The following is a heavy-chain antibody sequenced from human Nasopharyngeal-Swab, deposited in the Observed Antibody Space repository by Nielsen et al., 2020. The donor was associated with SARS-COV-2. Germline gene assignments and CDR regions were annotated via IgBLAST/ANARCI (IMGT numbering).Heavy chain of an antibody. D-gene: IGHD6-19*01. CDR3: ARPGSSGSYDASDI. Sequence: GESLKISCAASGFTFSSYWMHWVRQAPGKGLVWVSRINSDGSSTRDADSVKGRFTISRDNAKNTLYLQMNSLRAEDTAVYYCARPGSSGSYDASDIWGQGTMVTVSS. CDR2: INSDGSST. J-gene: IGHJ3*02. CDR1: GFTFSSYW. V-gene: IGHV3-74*01.